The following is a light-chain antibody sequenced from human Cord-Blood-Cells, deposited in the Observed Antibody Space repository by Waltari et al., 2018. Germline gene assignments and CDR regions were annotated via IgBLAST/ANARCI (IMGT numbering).Light chain of an antibody. V-gene: IGLV2-14*01. J-gene: IGLJ1*01. CDR2: EVS. Sequence: QSALTQPASVSWPPGRSLSISCSGTSSAVGGSHYVSVYQQHPGKAPNHMIYEVSNRPSGVYNRFPGSKSGNTASLTIAGHQGEDEADYYCSSYTSSSTYVLGTGTKVTVL. CDR1: SSAVGGSHY. CDR3: SSYTSSSTYV.